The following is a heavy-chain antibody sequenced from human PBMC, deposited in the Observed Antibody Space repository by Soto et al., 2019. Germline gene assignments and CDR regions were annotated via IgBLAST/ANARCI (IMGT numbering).Heavy chain of an antibody. CDR1: GFTFSSYG. J-gene: IGHJ5*02. Sequence: GGSLRLSCAASGFTFSSYGMHWVRQAPGKGLEWVAVIWYDGSNKYYADSVKGRFTISRDNSKNTLYLQMNSLRAEDTAVYYCARDPFYDILTGYYTSWFDPWGQGTLVTVSS. CDR2: IWYDGSNK. CDR3: ARDPFYDILTGYYTSWFDP. D-gene: IGHD3-9*01. V-gene: IGHV3-33*01.